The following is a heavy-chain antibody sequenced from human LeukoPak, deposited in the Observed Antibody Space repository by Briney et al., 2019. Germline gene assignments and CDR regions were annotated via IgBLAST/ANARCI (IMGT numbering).Heavy chain of an antibody. CDR2: IIGSSGDT. Sequence: GGSLRLSCAASGFSLTNFAMSWVRQAPGKGLEWVSLIIGSSGDTFYADSVKGRFTISRDNSQNTVYLQMNSLRAEDTAVYYCGKTTTGYSSGRNPAWPVDYWGQGTLVTVSS. V-gene: IGHV3-23*01. CDR3: GKTTTGYSSGRNPAWPVDY. D-gene: IGHD6-19*01. J-gene: IGHJ4*02. CDR1: GFSLTNFA.